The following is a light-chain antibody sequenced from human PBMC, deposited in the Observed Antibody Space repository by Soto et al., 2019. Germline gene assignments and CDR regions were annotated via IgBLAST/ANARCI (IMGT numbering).Light chain of an antibody. V-gene: IGLV2-14*01. CDR1: SSDVGGYDY. CDR2: EVN. Sequence: QSALTQPASVSGSPGQSITISCTGTSSDVGGYDYVSWFQQHPGKVPKLIIYEVNNRPSGVSNRFSASKSGNTASLTISGLQPEDDADYYCTSYTTATTPVVFGGGTKLTVL. CDR3: TSYTTATTPVV. J-gene: IGLJ2*01.